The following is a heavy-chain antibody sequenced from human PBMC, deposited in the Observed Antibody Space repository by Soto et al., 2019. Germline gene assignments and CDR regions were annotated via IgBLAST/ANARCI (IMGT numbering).Heavy chain of an antibody. CDR1: GGAISTYY. CDR3: ARGQRFSDWFDP. V-gene: IGHV4-4*07. J-gene: IGHJ5*02. Sequence: QVHLQESGPGLVKPSETLSLTCTVSGGAISTYYWTWIRQPAGKGLEGIGRIYSRGSTKYNSSLQRRVTSSLDTSKDRFSLRLTSVTAAATAVYYCARGQRFSDWFDPWGQGTLVTVSS. CDR2: IYSRGST. D-gene: IGHD3-3*01.